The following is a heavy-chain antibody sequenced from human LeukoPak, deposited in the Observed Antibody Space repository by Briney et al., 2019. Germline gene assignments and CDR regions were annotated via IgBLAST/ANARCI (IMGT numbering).Heavy chain of an antibody. CDR1: GFTFSSYG. J-gene: IGHJ6*02. V-gene: IGHV3-30*03. Sequence: GRSLRLSCAASGFTFSSYGMHWVRQAPGKGLEWVAVISYDGSNKYYADSVKGRFTISRDNSKNTLYLQMNSLRAEDTAVYYCARDDLSGTPIAHYYGMDVWGQGTTVTVSS. D-gene: IGHD3-10*01. CDR3: ARDDLSGTPIAHYYGMDV. CDR2: ISYDGSNK.